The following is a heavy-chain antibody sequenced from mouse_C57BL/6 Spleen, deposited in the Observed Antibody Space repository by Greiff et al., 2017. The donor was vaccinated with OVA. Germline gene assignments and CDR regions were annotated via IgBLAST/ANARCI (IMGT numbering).Heavy chain of an antibody. V-gene: IGHV7-3*01. CDR2: IRNKANGYTT. CDR3: ARYDLYYAMDY. CDR1: GFTFTDYY. J-gene: IGHJ4*01. Sequence: EVQLVESGGGLVQPGGSLSLSCAASGFTFTDYYMSWVRQPPGKALEWLGFIRNKANGYTTEYSAYVKDRFTISRDKSQSILYLQMNALRAEDSATYYCARYDLYYAMDYWGQGTSVTVSS.